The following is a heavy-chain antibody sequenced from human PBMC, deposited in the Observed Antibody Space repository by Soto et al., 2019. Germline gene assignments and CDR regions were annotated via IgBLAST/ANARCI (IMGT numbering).Heavy chain of an antibody. V-gene: IGHV3-33*01. D-gene: IGHD3-3*01. Sequence: GGSLRLSCAASGFTFSSYGMHWVRQAPGKGLEWVAVIWYDGSNKYYADSVKGRFTISRDNSKNTLYLQMNSLRAEDTAVYYCARANTPAYYDFWSGYYFDYWGQGTLVTVSS. CDR3: ARANTPAYYDFWSGYYFDY. CDR1: GFTFSSYG. J-gene: IGHJ4*02. CDR2: IWYDGSNK.